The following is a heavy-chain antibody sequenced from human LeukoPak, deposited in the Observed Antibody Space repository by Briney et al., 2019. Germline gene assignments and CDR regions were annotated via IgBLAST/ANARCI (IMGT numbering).Heavy chain of an antibody. V-gene: IGHV4-59*01. CDR1: GASITTYY. J-gene: IGHJ6*02. CDR2: IYFSGTT. Sequence: SETLSLTCTVSGASITTYYWSWIRQPPGKGLEWIGYIYFSGTTNYNPSLKSRVTISLDASNKQFSLRLNSVATADTAVYYCARDYGPFGVWGQGTTVTVSS. CDR3: ARDYGPFGV. D-gene: IGHD3-10*01.